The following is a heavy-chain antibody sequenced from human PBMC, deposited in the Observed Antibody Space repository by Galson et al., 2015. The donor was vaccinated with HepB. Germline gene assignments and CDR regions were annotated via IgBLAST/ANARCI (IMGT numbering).Heavy chain of an antibody. J-gene: IGHJ4*02. V-gene: IGHV4-59*01. CDR2: IYYSGST. CDR3: ASAPRRGYSYGYEPPPFDY. CDR1: GGSISSYY. Sequence: LVKPTQTLSLTCTVSGGSISSYYWSWIRQPPGKGLEWIGYIYYSGSTNYNPSLKSRVTISVDTSKNQFSLKLSSVTAADTAVYYCASAPRRGYSYGYEPPPFDYWGQGTLVTVSS. D-gene: IGHD5-18*01.